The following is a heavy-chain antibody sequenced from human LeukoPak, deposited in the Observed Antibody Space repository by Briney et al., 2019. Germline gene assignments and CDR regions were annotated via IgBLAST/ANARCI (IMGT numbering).Heavy chain of an antibody. V-gene: IGHV1-46*01. D-gene: IGHD4-23*01. CDR3: ARDGRGYGGNSVDY. CDR1: GYTFTSYY. J-gene: IGHJ4*02. CDR2: INPSGGST. Sequence: GGSLRLSCAASGYTFTSYYMHWVRQAPGQGLEWMGIINPSGGSTSYAQKFQGRVTMTRDTSTSTVYMELSSLRSEDTAVYYCARDGRGYGGNSVDYWGQGTLVTVSS.